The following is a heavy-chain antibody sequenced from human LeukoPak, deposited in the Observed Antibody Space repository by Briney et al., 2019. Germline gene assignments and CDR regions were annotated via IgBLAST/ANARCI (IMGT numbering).Heavy chain of an antibody. CDR1: GFTFTSSA. CDR2: IVVGSGNT. V-gene: IGHV1-58*02. Sequence: SVKVSCKASGFTFTSSAMQWVRQARGQRLEWIGWIVVGSGNTNYAQKFQERVTITRDMSTSTAYMELSSLRSEDTAVYYCAAYVYAVPPHAYCGGDCPTGGYWYFDLWGRGTLVTVSS. D-gene: IGHD2-21*02. J-gene: IGHJ2*01. CDR3: AAYVYAVPPHAYCGGDCPTGGYWYFDL.